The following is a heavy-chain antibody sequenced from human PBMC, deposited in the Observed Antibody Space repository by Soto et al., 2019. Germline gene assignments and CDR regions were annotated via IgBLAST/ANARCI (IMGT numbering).Heavy chain of an antibody. CDR2: INHSGST. CDR1: GGSFSGYY. Sequence: QVQLQQWGAGMLKPSETLSLTCAVYGGSFSGYYWSWIRQPPGKGLEWIGEINHSGSTNYNPSLKPRVTISVGTSQYRFSLQLSAVTAADTAVYYCSRQRLPDTYGCGWRYWGQGALVAVSS. CDR3: SRQRLPDTYGCGWRY. D-gene: IGHD6-19*01. J-gene: IGHJ4*02. V-gene: IGHV4-34*01.